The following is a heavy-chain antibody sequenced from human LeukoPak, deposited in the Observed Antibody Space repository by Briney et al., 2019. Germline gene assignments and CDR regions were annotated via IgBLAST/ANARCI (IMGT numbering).Heavy chain of an antibody. CDR1: GFTFGDYA. CDR2: IRSKTYGGAP. V-gene: IGHV3-49*04. CDR3: AKDAAVAGIQFDF. D-gene: IGHD6-19*01. Sequence: PGRSLRLSCAASGFTFGDYAMSWVRQAPGKGLEWVGFIRSKTYGGAPDYGASARGRFTIYRDDSKSIAYLQMNSLRAEDTALYYCAKDAAVAGIQFDFWGQGTLVTVSS. J-gene: IGHJ4*02.